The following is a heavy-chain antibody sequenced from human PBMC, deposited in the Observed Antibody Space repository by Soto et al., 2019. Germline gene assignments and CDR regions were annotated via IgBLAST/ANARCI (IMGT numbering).Heavy chain of an antibody. J-gene: IGHJ4*02. CDR1: GYTFTSYA. CDR2: INAGNGNT. V-gene: IGHV1-3*01. CDR3: ARLSVLGYCSGGSCYYFDY. D-gene: IGHD2-15*01. Sequence: QVQLVQSGAEVKKPGASVKVSCKASGYTFTSYAMHWVRQAPGQRLEWMGWINAGNGNTKYSQKFQGRVTITRDTXXSXAXKELSSLRSEDTAVYYCARLSVLGYCSGGSCYYFDYWGQGTLVTVSS.